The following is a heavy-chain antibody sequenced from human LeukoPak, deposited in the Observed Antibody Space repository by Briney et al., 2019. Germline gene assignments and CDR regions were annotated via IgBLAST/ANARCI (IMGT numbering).Heavy chain of an antibody. V-gene: IGHV3-74*01. CDR1: GFTISSYW. J-gene: IGHJ6*02. CDR3: ARYSSGWYDGMDV. D-gene: IGHD6-19*01. Sequence: GGSLSLSRAASGFTISSYWMVWVRQAPGKGLVWLSRINTDGSSTTYADSVKGRFTISRDNAKNTLYLQMNSLRAEDTAVYYCARYSSGWYDGMDVWGQGTTVTVSS. CDR2: INTDGSST.